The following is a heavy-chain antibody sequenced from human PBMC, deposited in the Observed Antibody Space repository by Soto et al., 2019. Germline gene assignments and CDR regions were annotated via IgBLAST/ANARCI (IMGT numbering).Heavy chain of an antibody. CDR2: ISYDGSNK. CDR3: AKVPSPSLQRYFDY. V-gene: IGHV3-30*18. J-gene: IGHJ4*02. CDR1: GFTFSSYG. Sequence: LRLSCAASGFTFSSYGMHWVRQAPGKGLEWVAVISYDGSNKYYADSVKGRFTISRDNSKNTLYLQMNSLRAEDTAVYYCAKVPSPSLQRYFDYWGQGTLVTVSS.